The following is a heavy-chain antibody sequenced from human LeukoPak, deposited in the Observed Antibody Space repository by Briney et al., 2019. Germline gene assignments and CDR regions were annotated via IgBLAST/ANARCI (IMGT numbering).Heavy chain of an antibody. Sequence: GSLRLSCAASGFTFSSYAMSWVRQAPGKGLEWVSAISGSGGSTYYADSVKGRFTISRDNSKNTLYLQMNSLRAEDTAVYYCARDRDGYNYAWYFDLWGRGTLVTVSS. CDR2: ISGSGGST. D-gene: IGHD5-24*01. CDR3: ARDRDGYNYAWYFDL. CDR1: GFTFSSYA. V-gene: IGHV3-23*01. J-gene: IGHJ2*01.